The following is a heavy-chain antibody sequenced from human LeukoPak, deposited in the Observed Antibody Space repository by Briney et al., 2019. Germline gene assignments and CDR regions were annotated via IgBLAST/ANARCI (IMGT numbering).Heavy chain of an antibody. CDR2: ISGSGGST. Sequence: GGSLRLSCAASGFTFSSYAMSWVRQAPGKGLEWVSAISGSGGSTYYADSVKGRLTISRDNSKNTLYLQMNSLRAEDTAVYYCAKGYNILTGYSPSAFDIWGQGTMVTVSS. V-gene: IGHV3-23*01. CDR3: AKGYNILTGYSPSAFDI. D-gene: IGHD3-9*01. CDR1: GFTFSSYA. J-gene: IGHJ3*02.